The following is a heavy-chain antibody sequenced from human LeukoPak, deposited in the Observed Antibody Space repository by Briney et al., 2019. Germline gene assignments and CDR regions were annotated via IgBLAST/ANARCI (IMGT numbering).Heavy chain of an antibody. CDR3: AKDRAEGPHPCGMDV. CDR1: GFTFSSYG. CDR2: ISYDGSNK. Sequence: PGGSLRLSCAASGFTFSSYGMHWVRQAPGKGLEWVAVISYDGSNKYYADSVKGRFTISRDNSKNTLYLQMNSLRAEDTAVYYCAKDRAEGPHPCGMDVWGQGTTVTVSS. J-gene: IGHJ6*02. V-gene: IGHV3-30*18. D-gene: IGHD1-14*01.